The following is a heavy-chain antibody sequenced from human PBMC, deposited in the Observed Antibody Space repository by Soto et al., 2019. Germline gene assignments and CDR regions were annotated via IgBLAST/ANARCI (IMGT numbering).Heavy chain of an antibody. CDR3: ARDSGGMDV. J-gene: IGHJ6*02. Sequence: PGESLKISCKGSGYTFTSYALHWVRQAPGQRLEWMGWINAGNGNTKYSKKFQGRVTITRDTSASTAYMELSSLRSEDTAVYYCARDSGGMDVWGQGTTVTVSS. CDR2: INAGNGNT. V-gene: IGHV1-3*01. CDR1: GYTFTSYA.